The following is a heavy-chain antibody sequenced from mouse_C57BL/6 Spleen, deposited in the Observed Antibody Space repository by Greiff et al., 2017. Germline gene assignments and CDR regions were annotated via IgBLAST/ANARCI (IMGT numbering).Heavy chain of an antibody. CDR3: ARGTTVVDYAMDY. D-gene: IGHD1-1*01. J-gene: IGHJ4*01. Sequence: EVQLVESGGGLVKPGGSLKLSCAASGFTFSSYAMSWVRQTPEKRLEWVATISDGGSYTYYPDNVKGRFTISRDNAKNNLYLQMSHLKSEDTAMYYCARGTTVVDYAMDYWGQGTSVTVSS. CDR2: ISDGGSYT. CDR1: GFTFSSYA. V-gene: IGHV5-4*01.